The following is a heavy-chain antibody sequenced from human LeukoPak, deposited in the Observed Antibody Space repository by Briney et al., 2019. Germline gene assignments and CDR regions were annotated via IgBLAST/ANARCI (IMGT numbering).Heavy chain of an antibody. J-gene: IGHJ5*02. Sequence: GASVKVSCKASGYTFTSYGISWVRRAPGQGLEWMGWISAYNGNTNYAQKLQGRVTMTTDTSTSTAYMELRSPRSDDTAVYYCARDLHSWKVGARRPGLFDPWGQGTLVTVSS. CDR3: ARDLHSWKVGARRPGLFDP. D-gene: IGHD1-26*01. CDR1: GYTFTSYG. CDR2: ISAYNGNT. V-gene: IGHV1-18*01.